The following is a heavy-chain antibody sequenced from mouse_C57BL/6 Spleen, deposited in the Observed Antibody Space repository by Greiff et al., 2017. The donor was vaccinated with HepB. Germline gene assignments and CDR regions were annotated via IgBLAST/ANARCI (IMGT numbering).Heavy chain of an antibody. CDR3: ARGGYDYDLAWFAY. Sequence: QVHVKQSGAELARPGASVKLSCKASGYTFTSYGISWVKQRTGQGLEWIGEIYPRSGNTYYNEKFKGKATLTADKSSSTAYMELRSLTSEDSAVYFCARGGYDYDLAWFAYWGQGTLVTVSA. D-gene: IGHD2-4*01. CDR2: IYPRSGNT. V-gene: IGHV1-81*01. CDR1: GYTFTSYG. J-gene: IGHJ3*01.